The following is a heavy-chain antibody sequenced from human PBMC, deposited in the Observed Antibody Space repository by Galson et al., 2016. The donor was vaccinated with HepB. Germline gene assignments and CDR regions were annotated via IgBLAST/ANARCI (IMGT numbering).Heavy chain of an antibody. CDR2: ISGSGITT. V-gene: IGHV3-23*01. Sequence: SLRLSCAASGFTLSNYAMSWVRQAPGKGLEWVSDISGSGITTYYADSVKGRFTISRDNAKNSLFLQMNSLRDDDTAVYYCARDPGGKFSDGSIDYWGQGTLVTVSS. CDR1: GFTLSNYA. J-gene: IGHJ4*02. D-gene: IGHD5-24*01. CDR3: ARDPGGKFSDGSIDY.